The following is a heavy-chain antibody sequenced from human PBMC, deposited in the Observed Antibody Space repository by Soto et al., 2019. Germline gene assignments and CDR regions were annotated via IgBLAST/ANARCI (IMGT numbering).Heavy chain of an antibody. J-gene: IGHJ6*02. D-gene: IGHD3-10*01. V-gene: IGHV4-34*01. CDR2: INHSGGT. CDR1: GGSFSGYY. CDR3: AKDFKVSGSHYGTLNYYYGMDV. Sequence: SETLSLTCAGYGGSFSGYYWSWIRQTPGKGLEWIGEINHSGGTNYNPSLKSRVTISVDTSKTQFSLKLSSVTAADTAVYYCAKDFKVSGSHYGTLNYYYGMDVWGQGTTVTVSS.